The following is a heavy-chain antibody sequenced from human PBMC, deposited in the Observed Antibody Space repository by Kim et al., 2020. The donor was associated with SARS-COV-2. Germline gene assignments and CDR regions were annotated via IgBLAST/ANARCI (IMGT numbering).Heavy chain of an antibody. Sequence: SETLSLTCTVSDDSIDGSFWTWIRQPPGKGLEWIGYIHSGGSTSYNPSLASRLTLSIDTPRKQFSLRLSSVTAADTAVYYCAKHQAYLSGSWHRTYDPWGQGILVTVSS. CDR2: IHSGGST. V-gene: IGHV4-59*12. J-gene: IGHJ5*02. CDR1: DDSIDGSF. CDR3: AKHQAYLSGSWHRTYDP. D-gene: IGHD3-10*01.